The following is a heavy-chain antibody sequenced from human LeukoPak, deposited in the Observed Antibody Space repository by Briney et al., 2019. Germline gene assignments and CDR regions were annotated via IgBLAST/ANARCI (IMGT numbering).Heavy chain of an antibody. V-gene: IGHV4-59*01. CDR1: GGSISSYY. J-gene: IGHJ4*02. Sequence: PSETLSLTCTVSGGSISSYYWSRIRQPPGKGLEWIGYIYYSGSTNYNPSLKSRVTISVDTCKNQFSLKLTSMTAADTAVYYCGRETIAATGTSVFFDYWGQGTLVTVSS. D-gene: IGHD6-13*01. CDR2: IYYSGST. CDR3: GRETIAATGTSVFFDY.